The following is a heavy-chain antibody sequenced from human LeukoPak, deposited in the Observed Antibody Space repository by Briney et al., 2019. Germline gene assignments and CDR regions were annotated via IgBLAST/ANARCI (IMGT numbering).Heavy chain of an antibody. Sequence: SETLSLTCTVSGGSISSSSYYWGWIRQPPVKGLEWIGYIYYSGSTNYNPSLKSRVTISVDTSKNQFSLKLSSVTAADTAVYYCARGTVQLPFDYWGQGTLVTVSS. CDR3: ARGTVQLPFDY. D-gene: IGHD5-18*01. V-gene: IGHV4-61*05. CDR2: IYYSGST. CDR1: GGSISSSSYY. J-gene: IGHJ4*02.